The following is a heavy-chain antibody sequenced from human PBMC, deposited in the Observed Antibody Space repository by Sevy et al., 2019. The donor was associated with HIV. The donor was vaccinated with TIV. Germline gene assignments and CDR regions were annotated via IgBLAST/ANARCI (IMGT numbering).Heavy chain of an antibody. J-gene: IGHJ3*01. CDR3: ARPYGSGSWEAFDL. V-gene: IGHV3-21*01. CDR1: GFTFNSYT. D-gene: IGHD3-10*01. CDR2: VSFASNYI. Sequence: GGSLRLSCAASGFTFNSYTMNWVRQAPGKGLEWVSSVSFASNYIYYADSVRGRFTISRDNAKNSLYLQMNSLGAEDTAVYYCARPYGSGSWEAFDLWGQGTMVTVSS.